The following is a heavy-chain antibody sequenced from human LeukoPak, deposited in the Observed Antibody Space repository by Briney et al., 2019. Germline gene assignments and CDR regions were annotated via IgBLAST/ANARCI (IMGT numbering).Heavy chain of an antibody. J-gene: IGHJ3*02. CDR3: AKSLRGELSFYDAFDI. Sequence: GGSLRLSCAASGFTFSTYWMHWVRQVPGQGLVWVSRINPDGRSTNYADSVKGRLTMSRDNAKNTLYLQMSSLRAEDTAVYYCAKSLRGELSFYDAFDIWGQGTMVTVSS. CDR2: INPDGRST. D-gene: IGHD3-16*02. V-gene: IGHV3-74*01. CDR1: GFTFSTYW.